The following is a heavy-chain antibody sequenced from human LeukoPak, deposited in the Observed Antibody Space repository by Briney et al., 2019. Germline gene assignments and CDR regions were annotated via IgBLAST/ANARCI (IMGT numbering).Heavy chain of an antibody. D-gene: IGHD3-22*01. Sequence: GASVKVSFKTSGYTFTTYNLHLVRQAPGQSLEWMGWIVAGNGDTKYSQKFQDRVTITRDTSANKDYMELTSLRHEETAVYFCARPDFKSGWAEYFHFWGQGTLITVSS. J-gene: IGHJ1*01. V-gene: IGHV1-3*01. CDR2: IVAGNGDT. CDR1: GYTFTTYN. CDR3: ARPDFKSGWAEYFHF.